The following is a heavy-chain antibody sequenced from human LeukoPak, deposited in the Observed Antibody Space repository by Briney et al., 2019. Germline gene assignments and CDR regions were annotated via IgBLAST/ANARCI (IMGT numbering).Heavy chain of an antibody. D-gene: IGHD6-19*01. Sequence: GGSLRLSCAASGFTFSGYSMNWVRQAPGKGLVWLSYISGSGSIIYYAGSVKGRFTISRDNAKNSLYLQMNSLRDEDTAVYYCARGDASGWSYWGLGTLVTVSS. CDR1: GFTFSGYS. CDR2: ISGSGSII. J-gene: IGHJ4*02. V-gene: IGHV3-48*02. CDR3: ARGDASGWSY.